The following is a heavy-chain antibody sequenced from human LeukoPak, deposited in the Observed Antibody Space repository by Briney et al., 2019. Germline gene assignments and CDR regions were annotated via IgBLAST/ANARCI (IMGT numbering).Heavy chain of an antibody. V-gene: IGHV3-23*01. CDR3: AKSPRYYYDSSGYSQYYFDY. D-gene: IGHD3-22*01. CDR1: GFTFSSYA. J-gene: IGHJ4*02. CDR2: ISGSGGST. Sequence: GGSLRLSCAASGFTFSSYAMSWVRQAPGKGLEWVSAISGSGGSTYYADSVKGRFTISRGNSKNTLYLQMNSLRAEDTAVYYCAKSPRYYYDSSGYSQYYFDYWGQGTLVTVSS.